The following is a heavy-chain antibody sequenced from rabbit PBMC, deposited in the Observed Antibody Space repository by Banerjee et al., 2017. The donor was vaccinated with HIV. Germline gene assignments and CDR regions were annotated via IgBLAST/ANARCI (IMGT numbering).Heavy chain of an antibody. Sequence: QEQLVESGGGLVQPEGSLTLTYKASGFDFSSGYDMFWVRQAPGKGLEWIGCIHTYSGGTAYASWVNGRFTLSKTSSTTVTLQMTSLTAADTATYFCARLDYVGLSGADLWGPGTLVTVS. D-gene: IGHD4-2*01. V-gene: IGHV1S45*01. J-gene: IGHJ4*01. CDR3: ARLDYVGLSGADL. CDR1: GFDFSSGYD. CDR2: IHTYSGGT.